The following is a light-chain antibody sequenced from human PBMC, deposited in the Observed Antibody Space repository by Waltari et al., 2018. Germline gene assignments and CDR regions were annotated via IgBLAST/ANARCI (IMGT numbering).Light chain of an antibody. V-gene: IGKV2-30*01. CDR1: YNIVYTY. CDR2: KVS. Sequence: YNIVYTYVHCVQHRPSQSRRDLIYKVSNRDSGVPDRFSGSGSCTDFTMKISTVEAEDVGVYYCMQSTHWPLTFGGGTNVEIK. J-gene: IGKJ4*01. CDR3: MQSTHWPLT.